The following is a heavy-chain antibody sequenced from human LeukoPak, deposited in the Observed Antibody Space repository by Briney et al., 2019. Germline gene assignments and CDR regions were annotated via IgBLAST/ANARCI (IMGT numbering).Heavy chain of an antibody. CDR2: INPNSGGT. CDR1: GYTFTGYY. CDR3: AREDIVVVAAADFDP. Sequence: GSVTVSCKASGYTFTGYYMHWVRQAPGQGLELMGWINPNSGGTNYAQKFQGRVTMTRDTSISTDYMELSRLRSDDTAVYYCAREDIVVVAAADFDPWGQGTLVTVSS. D-gene: IGHD2-2*01. V-gene: IGHV1-2*02. J-gene: IGHJ5*02.